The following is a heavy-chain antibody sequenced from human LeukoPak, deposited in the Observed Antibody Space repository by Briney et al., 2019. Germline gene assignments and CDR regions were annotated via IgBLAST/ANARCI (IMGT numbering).Heavy chain of an antibody. V-gene: IGHV3-30*02. CDR2: IRYDGSNK. CDR1: GFTFRSYG. CDR3: ARGRKDTVRGVPWVLFDY. Sequence: GGSLRLSCAASGFTFRSYGMHWVRQAPGKGLEWVTFIRYDGSNKYYADSVKGRFTISRDNAKNSLYLQMNSLRAEDTAVYYCARGRKDTVRGVPWVLFDYWGQGTLVTVSS. J-gene: IGHJ4*02. D-gene: IGHD3-10*01.